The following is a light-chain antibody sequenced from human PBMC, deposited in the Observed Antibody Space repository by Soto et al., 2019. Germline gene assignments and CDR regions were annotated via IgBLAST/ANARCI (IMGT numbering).Light chain of an antibody. CDR3: QQYGSSPRIT. Sequence: EIVLTPSPGTLSLSPGERATLSCRASQSVSSSYLAWCQQKPGQAPRLLIYGASSRATGIPDRFSGSGSGTDFTLTISRLEPEDFAVYYCQQYGSSPRITFGQGTRLEIK. J-gene: IGKJ5*01. CDR2: GAS. V-gene: IGKV3-20*01. CDR1: QSVSSSY.